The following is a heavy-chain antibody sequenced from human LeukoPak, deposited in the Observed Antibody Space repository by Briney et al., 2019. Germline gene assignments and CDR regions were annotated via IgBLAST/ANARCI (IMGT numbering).Heavy chain of an antibody. Sequence: PGGCLRLSCAPSVFTFSSYAMSGVREAPGRGLEWGSAISGSGDIAYYSDSVQGRFTTSTHNSKTTPYVQMNSMRAADTAVYYCAKPLLSDYYDSSGYWGYWGQGTLVTVSS. D-gene: IGHD3-22*01. CDR1: VFTFSSYA. CDR2: ISGSGDIA. J-gene: IGHJ4*02. CDR3: AKPLLSDYYDSSGYWGY. V-gene: IGHV3-23*01.